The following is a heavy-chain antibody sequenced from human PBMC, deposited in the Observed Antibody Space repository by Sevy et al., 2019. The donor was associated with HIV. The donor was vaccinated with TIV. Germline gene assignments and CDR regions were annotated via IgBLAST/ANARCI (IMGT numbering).Heavy chain of an antibody. D-gene: IGHD6-13*01. CDR3: ARVAASGLYHVDY. J-gene: IGHJ4*02. CDR1: GFTVSANY. CDR2: IYSDGTT. V-gene: IGHV3-66*02. Sequence: GGSLRLSCAVSGFTVSANYMTWVRQAPGKGLEWVSVIYSDGTTHYADSVKGRFTISRDSSKNTLSLQMNSLRVEDTAVYYCARVAASGLYHVDYWGQGTLVTVSS.